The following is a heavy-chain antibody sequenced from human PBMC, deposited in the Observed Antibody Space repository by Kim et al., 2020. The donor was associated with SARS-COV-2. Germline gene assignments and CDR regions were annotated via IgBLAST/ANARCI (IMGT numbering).Heavy chain of an antibody. V-gene: IGHV3-7*01. J-gene: IGHJ5*02. CDR3: ARDRRGTIFGVVGNWFDP. CDR2: IKQDGSEK. Sequence: GGSLRLSCAASGFTFSSYWMSWVRQAPGKGLEWVANIKQDGSEKYYVDSVKGRFTISRDNAKNSLYLQMNSLRAEDTAVYYCARDRRGTIFGVVGNWFDPWGQGTLVTVSS. CDR1: GFTFSSYW. D-gene: IGHD3-3*01.